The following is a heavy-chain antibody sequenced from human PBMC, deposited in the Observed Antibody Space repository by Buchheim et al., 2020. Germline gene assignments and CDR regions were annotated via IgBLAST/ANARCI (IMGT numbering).Heavy chain of an antibody. V-gene: IGHV4-61*01. Sequence: QVQLQESGPGLVKPSETLSLTCTVSGGSVSSGSYYWSWIRQPPGKGMEWIGYIYYSGSTNYNPSLKSRVTIPVATYKNQFSLKLSSVTAADTAVYYCARDICSGGSCHFDYWGQGTL. D-gene: IGHD2-15*01. CDR1: GGSVSSGSYY. CDR2: IYYSGST. CDR3: ARDICSGGSCHFDY. J-gene: IGHJ4*02.